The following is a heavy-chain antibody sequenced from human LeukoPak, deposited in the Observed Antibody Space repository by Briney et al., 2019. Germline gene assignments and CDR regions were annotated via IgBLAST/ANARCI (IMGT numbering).Heavy chain of an antibody. CDR2: IGYSGGST. J-gene: IGHJ4*02. CDR3: AKDRDLFGVLPLFHY. V-gene: IGHV3-23*01. CDR1: GFTFSSYA. D-gene: IGHD3-3*01. Sequence: GGSLRLSCAASGFTFSSYAMSWVRQAPGKGLEWVSVIGYSGGSTYYADSVKGRFTISRDNSKNTLYLQMNSLRAEDTAVYYCAKDRDLFGVLPLFHYWGQGTLITVSS.